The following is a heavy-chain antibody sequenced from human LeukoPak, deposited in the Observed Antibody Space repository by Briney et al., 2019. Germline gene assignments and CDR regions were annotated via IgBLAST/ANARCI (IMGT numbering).Heavy chain of an antibody. J-gene: IGHJ4*02. D-gene: IGHD6-19*01. CDR1: GDTFSTNA. Sequence: SVKVSCKASGDTFSTNAISWVRQAPGQGLEWMGGLIPLFGTAHYAQNLQGRVTITTDESTSTAYMVLSSLRSDDTAVCYCARGGGPYASTGFFAGPFDYWGQGTLVSVSS. CDR2: LIPLFGTA. CDR3: ARGGGPYASTGFFAGPFDY. V-gene: IGHV1-69*05.